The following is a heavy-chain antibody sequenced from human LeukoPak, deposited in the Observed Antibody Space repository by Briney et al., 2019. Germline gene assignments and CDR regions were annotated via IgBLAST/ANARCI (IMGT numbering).Heavy chain of an antibody. V-gene: IGHV3-23*01. D-gene: IGHD3-22*01. CDR3: ARAQITMIVVVIEYYFDY. CDR2: VSHGGVSP. Sequence: TGGSLRLSCVVSGLSFNKDVMSWFRQAPGKGLEWVSSVSHGGVSPNHADSAKGRFTISRDNSKNTLYLQMNSLRAEDTAVYYCARAQITMIVVVIEYYFDYWGQGTLVTVSS. CDR1: GLSFNKDV. J-gene: IGHJ4*02.